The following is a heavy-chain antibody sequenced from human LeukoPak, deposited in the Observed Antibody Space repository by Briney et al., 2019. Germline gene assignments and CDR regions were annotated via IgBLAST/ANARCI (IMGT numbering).Heavy chain of an antibody. CDR3: ARGPTVTTDY. V-gene: IGHV4-61*01. J-gene: IGHJ4*02. CDR1: GGSVSGGFHY. D-gene: IGHD4-17*01. CDR2: MYSSGST. Sequence: SETLSLTCTVSGGSVSGGFHYWSWFRQPPGKGLEWIGYMYSSGSTKYNPSLKSRVTISVDTSMNQFSLKLSSVTAADTAVYYCARGPTVTTDYWGQGALVTVSS.